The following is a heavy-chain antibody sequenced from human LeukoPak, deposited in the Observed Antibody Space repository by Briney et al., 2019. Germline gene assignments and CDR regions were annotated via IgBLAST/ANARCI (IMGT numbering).Heavy chain of an antibody. J-gene: IGHJ6*03. CDR1: GFTVSSNY. V-gene: IGHV3-53*01. CDR3: ARVASGSYYPHYYYYYYMDV. Sequence: GGSLRLSCAASGFTVSSNYMSWVRQAPGKGLEWVSVIYSGGSTYYADSVKGRFTISRDNSKNTLYLQVNSLRAEDTAVYYCARVASGSYYPHYYYYYYMDVWGKGTTVTVSS. CDR2: IYSGGST. D-gene: IGHD3-10*01.